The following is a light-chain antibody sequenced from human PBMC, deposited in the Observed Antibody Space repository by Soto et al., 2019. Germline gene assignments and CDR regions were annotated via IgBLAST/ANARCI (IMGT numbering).Light chain of an antibody. CDR1: QSVSSN. V-gene: IGKV3-15*01. Sequence: EIVMTQSPATLSVSPGERATLSCRASQSVSSNLAWYQQKPRQAPRLLIYGASIRATGIPVRFSGSGSGTEFTLTISSLQSGDFAVYYCQQYNNWPPWTFGRGTKVEIK. J-gene: IGKJ1*01. CDR3: QQYNNWPPWT. CDR2: GAS.